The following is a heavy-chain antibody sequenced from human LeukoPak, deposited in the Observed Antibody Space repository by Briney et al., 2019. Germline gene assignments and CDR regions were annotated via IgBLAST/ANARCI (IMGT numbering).Heavy chain of an antibody. D-gene: IGHD2-2*01. V-gene: IGHV4-59*08. CDR3: ARVDIVVLPASSFDF. J-gene: IGHJ4*02. Sequence: SETLSLTCTVSGGSISSYYWSWIRQPPGKGLEWIGYIYYSGSTNYNPSLKSRVTISVDTSENQFSLRLSSVTAADTAVYYCARVDIVVLPASSFDFWGQGTLVTVSS. CDR1: GGSISSYY. CDR2: IYYSGST.